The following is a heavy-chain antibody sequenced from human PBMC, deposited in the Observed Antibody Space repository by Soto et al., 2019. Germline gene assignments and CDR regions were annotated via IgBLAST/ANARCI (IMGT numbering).Heavy chain of an antibody. CDR1: GFTLRNYA. J-gene: IGHJ4*02. D-gene: IGHD3-10*01. Sequence: GGSLRLSCEASGFTLRNYAMTWVRQAPGKGLEWVSLISANDVGTYYAESVKTRFTISTDQSRNTVYLQMDSLRADDTAIYYCAKDKNYYNLDNRHTFDYWGQGTAVTVSS. CDR3: AKDKNYYNLDNRHTFDY. CDR2: ISANDVGT. V-gene: IGHV3-23*01.